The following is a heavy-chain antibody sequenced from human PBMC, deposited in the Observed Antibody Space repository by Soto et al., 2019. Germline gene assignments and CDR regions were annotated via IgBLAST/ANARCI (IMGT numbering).Heavy chain of an antibody. CDR3: TTHLGYCSGGSCYLASYYYGMDV. D-gene: IGHD2-15*01. J-gene: IGHJ6*02. Sequence: EVQLVESGGGLVKPGGSLRLSCAASGFTFSNAWMSWVRQAPGKGLEWVGRIKSKTDGGTTDYAAPVKGRFTISRDDSKNTLYLQMNSLKTEDTAVYYCTTHLGYCSGGSCYLASYYYGMDVWGQGTTDTVSS. CDR2: IKSKTDGGTT. CDR1: GFTFSNAW. V-gene: IGHV3-15*01.